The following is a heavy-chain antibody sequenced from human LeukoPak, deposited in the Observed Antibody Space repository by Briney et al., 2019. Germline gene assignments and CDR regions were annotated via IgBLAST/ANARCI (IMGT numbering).Heavy chain of an antibody. CDR1: GYTFTGYY. CDR3: ARGRVVRGNWFDP. D-gene: IGHD4-23*01. Sequence: ASVKVSCKASGYTFTGYYMHWVRQAPGQGLEWMGWINPNSGGTNYAQKFQGRVTMTTDTSISTAYMEVSRLRSDDTAVYYCARGRVVRGNWFDPWGQGTLVTVSS. V-gene: IGHV1-2*02. CDR2: INPNSGGT. J-gene: IGHJ5*02.